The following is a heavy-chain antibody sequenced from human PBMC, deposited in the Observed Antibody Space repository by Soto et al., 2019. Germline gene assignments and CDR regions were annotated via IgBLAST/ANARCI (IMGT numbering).Heavy chain of an antibody. D-gene: IGHD3-10*01. CDR2: IYHSGST. CDR1: SGSISSSKW. Sequence: QVQLQETGPGLVKPSGTLSLTCAVSSGSISSSKWWSWVRQPPGKGLEWIGEIYHSGSTNYNPSLKSRDTIAEDQHKNQLSLKQSAVTAADTAVYYCASFTVRGVHFDHWGQGTLVTRSS. J-gene: IGHJ4*02. CDR3: ASFTVRGVHFDH. V-gene: IGHV4-4*02.